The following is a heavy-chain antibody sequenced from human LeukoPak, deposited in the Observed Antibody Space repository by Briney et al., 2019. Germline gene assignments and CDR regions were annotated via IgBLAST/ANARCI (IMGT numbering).Heavy chain of an antibody. D-gene: IGHD2-8*01. Sequence: SETLSLTCTVSGGSISSSSYYWGWIRQPPGKGLEWIGSIYYSGSTYYNPSLKSRVTISVDTSKNQFSLKLSSVTAADTAVYYCARSLTGKFTYGVPRYFDYWGQGTLVTGSS. J-gene: IGHJ4*01. V-gene: IGHV4-39*01. CDR2: IYYSGST. CDR3: ARSLTGKFTYGVPRYFDY. CDR1: GGSISSSSYY.